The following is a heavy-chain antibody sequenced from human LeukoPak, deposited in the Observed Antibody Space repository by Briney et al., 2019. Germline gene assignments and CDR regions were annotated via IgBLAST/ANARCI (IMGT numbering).Heavy chain of an antibody. V-gene: IGHV3-30*04. CDR3: ARDESFDWFPLYYFDY. J-gene: IGHJ4*02. D-gene: IGHD3-9*01. CDR1: GFTFNSYA. CDR2: ISYDGSNK. Sequence: GRSLRLSCAASGFTFNSYAMHWVRQAPGKGLEWVAVISYDGSNKYYADSVKGRFTISRDNSKNTLYLQMNGLRAEDTAVYYCARDESFDWFPLYYFDYWGQGTLVTVSS.